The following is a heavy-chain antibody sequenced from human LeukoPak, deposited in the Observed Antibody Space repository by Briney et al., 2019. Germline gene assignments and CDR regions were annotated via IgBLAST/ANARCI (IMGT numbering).Heavy chain of an antibody. D-gene: IGHD3-22*01. CDR2: INHSGSN. CDR3: ARAETYDGIDY. CDR1: GGSFSGYY. V-gene: IGHV4-34*01. Sequence: SETLSLTCAVYGGSFSGYYWSWIRQPPGKGLEWIGEINHSGSNNYNPSVKSLVTISVHTPKNQLSLKLRLVSAADTAVYYCARAETYDGIDYWGQGTLVTVSS. J-gene: IGHJ4*02.